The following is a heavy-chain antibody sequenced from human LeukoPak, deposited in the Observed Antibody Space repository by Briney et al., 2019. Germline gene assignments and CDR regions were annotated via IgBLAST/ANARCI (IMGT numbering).Heavy chain of an antibody. D-gene: IGHD3-22*01. CDR1: GGSISSSSYY. V-gene: IGHV4-39*01. CDR3: ARLYYDSSGYESPDY. J-gene: IGHJ4*02. Sequence: SETLSLTCTVSGGSISSSSYYWGWIRQPPGKGLEWIGSIYYSGSTYYNPSLKSRVTISVDTSKNQFSLKLSSATAADTAVYYCARLYYDSSGYESPDYWGQGTLVTVSS. CDR2: IYYSGST.